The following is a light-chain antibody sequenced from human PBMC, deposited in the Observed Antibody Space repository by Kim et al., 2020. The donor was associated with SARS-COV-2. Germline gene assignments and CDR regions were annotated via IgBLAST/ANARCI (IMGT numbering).Light chain of an antibody. CDR2: YDS. Sequence: AQGKTARSTCGRNNIGSKSVHWYQQKPGQAPVLVIYYDSDRPSGIPERFSGSNSGNTATLTISRVEAGDEADYYCQVWDSSSDHWVFGGGTKVTVL. V-gene: IGLV3-21*04. J-gene: IGLJ3*02. CDR1: NIGSKS. CDR3: QVWDSSSDHWV.